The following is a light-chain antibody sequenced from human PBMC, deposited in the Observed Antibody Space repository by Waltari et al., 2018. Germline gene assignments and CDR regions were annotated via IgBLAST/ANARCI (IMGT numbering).Light chain of an antibody. CDR1: QSVSYN. CDR2: GAS. J-gene: IGKJ1*01. V-gene: IGKV3-15*01. Sequence: EIVMTQSPATLPVSPGERATLSCRASQSVSYNLAWYQQKPGQAPRLLIYGASTRATGIPARFSGSGSGTEFTLTISSLQSEDFAVYYCQQYNNWPRTFGQGTKVEIK. CDR3: QQYNNWPRT.